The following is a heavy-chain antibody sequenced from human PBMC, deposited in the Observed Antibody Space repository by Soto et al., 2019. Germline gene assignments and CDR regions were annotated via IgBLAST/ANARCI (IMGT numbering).Heavy chain of an antibody. CDR3: AATSPDHHDRSGFWGYFDY. J-gene: IGHJ4*02. CDR1: GYTLTELS. CDR2: FDPEDGET. Sequence: EASVKVSCKVSGYTLTELSMHWVRQAPGKGLEWMGGFDPEDGETIYAQKFQGRVTMTEDTSTDTAYMELSSLRSDDTAVYYCAATSPDHHDRSGFWGYFDYWGQGALVTVSS. D-gene: IGHD3-22*01. V-gene: IGHV1-24*01.